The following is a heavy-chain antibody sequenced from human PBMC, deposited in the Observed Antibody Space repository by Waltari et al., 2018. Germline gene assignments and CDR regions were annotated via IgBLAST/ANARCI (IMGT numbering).Heavy chain of an antibody. D-gene: IGHD2-15*01. J-gene: IGHJ4*01. CDR1: GGSIDSSNSY. CDR3: ARRDCFSGQCFGY. V-gene: IGHV4-39*01. Sequence: QLHLQESGPGLVKPSETLSLTCSVSGGSIDSSNSYWAWIRQSPERGLEWIGTMHYRGTTYHNPALKSRLTMSVDTAKNHFSLTLTSVTAADTAVYYCARRDCFSGQCFGYW. CDR2: MHYRGTT.